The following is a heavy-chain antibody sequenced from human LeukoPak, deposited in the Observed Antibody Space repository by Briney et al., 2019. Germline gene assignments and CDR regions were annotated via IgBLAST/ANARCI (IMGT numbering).Heavy chain of an antibody. CDR1: GFTFSSYG. J-gene: IGHJ4*02. D-gene: IGHD5-24*01. CDR2: ISYDGSNK. Sequence: GGSLRLSCAASGFTFSSYGMHWVRQAPGKGLEWVAVISYDGSNKYYADSVKGRFTISRDNSKNTLYLQMNSLRAEDTAVYYCARDRRGRRDGYNSGFDYWGQGTLVTVSS. CDR3: ARDRRGRRDGYNSGFDY. V-gene: IGHV3-30*03.